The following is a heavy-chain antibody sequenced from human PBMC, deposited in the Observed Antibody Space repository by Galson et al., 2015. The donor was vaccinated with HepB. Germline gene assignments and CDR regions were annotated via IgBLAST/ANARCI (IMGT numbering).Heavy chain of an antibody. Sequence: SLRLSCAASGFTFSSYAMHWVRQATGKGLEWVAVISYDGSNKYYADSVKGRFTIARDNSKNTLYLQMNSLRAEDTAVYYCARRALRGVGSPAGNYFDYWGQGTLVTVSS. CDR1: GFTFSSYA. CDR3: ARRALRGVGSPAGNYFDY. D-gene: IGHD3-10*01. CDR2: ISYDGSNK. J-gene: IGHJ4*02. V-gene: IGHV3-30*04.